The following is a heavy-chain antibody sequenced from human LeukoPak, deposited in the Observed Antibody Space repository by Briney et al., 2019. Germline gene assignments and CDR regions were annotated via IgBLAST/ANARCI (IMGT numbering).Heavy chain of an antibody. CDR3: AKGGPDFDWLQTFDP. Sequence: PGGSLRLSCAASGFTFSSYAMSWVRQAPGKGLEWVSAISGSGGSTYYADSMKGRFTISRDNSKNTLYLQMNSLRAEDTAVYYYAKGGPDFDWLQTFDPWGQGTLVTVSS. D-gene: IGHD3-9*01. J-gene: IGHJ5*02. CDR2: ISGSGGST. CDR1: GFTFSSYA. V-gene: IGHV3-23*01.